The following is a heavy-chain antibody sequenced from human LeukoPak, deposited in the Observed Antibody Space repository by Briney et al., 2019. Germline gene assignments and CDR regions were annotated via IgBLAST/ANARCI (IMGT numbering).Heavy chain of an antibody. CDR3: ARGPPTDYYDSSGFYYVFDY. V-gene: IGHV4-59*12. D-gene: IGHD3-22*01. Sequence: SETLSLTCNVSGGSISSYYWSWIRQPPGKGLEWIGYIYYSGRTNYNPSLKSRVTISVDTSKNQFSLKLSSVTAADTAVYFCARGPPTDYYDSSGFYYVFDYWGQGTLVTVSS. CDR1: GGSISSYY. CDR2: IYYSGRT. J-gene: IGHJ4*02.